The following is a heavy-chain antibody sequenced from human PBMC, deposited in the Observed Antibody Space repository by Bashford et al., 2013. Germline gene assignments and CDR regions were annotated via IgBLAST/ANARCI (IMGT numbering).Heavy chain of an antibody. CDR3: ARDRPITARHFDY. Sequence: GGSLRLSCAASGFTFSSYGMHWVRQAPGKGLEWVAVIWYDGSNKYYADSVKGRFTISRDNSKNTLYLQMNSLRAEDTAVYYCARDRPITARHFDYWGQGTLVTVSS. D-gene: IGHD5-18*01. CDR1: GFTFSSYG. CDR2: IWYDGSNK. J-gene: IGHJ4*02. V-gene: IGHV3-33*01.